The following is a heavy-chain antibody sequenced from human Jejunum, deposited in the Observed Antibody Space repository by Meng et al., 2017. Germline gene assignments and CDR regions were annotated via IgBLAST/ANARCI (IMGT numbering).Heavy chain of an antibody. D-gene: IGHD4-23*01. CDR2: ISDDGRTT. CDR3: TRALNEDGGKTF. J-gene: IGHJ4*02. Sequence: GESLKISCAASGFTFSSYWMHWVRQAPGKGLVWVSRISDDGRTTNYADSVQGRFTISRDSAKNTLYLQMNSLRAGDTALYYCTRALNEDGGKTFWGQGTLVTVSS. V-gene: IGHV3-74*01. CDR1: GFTFSSYW.